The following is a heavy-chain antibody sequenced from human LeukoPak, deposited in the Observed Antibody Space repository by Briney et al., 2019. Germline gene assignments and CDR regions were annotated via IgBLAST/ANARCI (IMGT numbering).Heavy chain of an antibody. Sequence: SETLSLTCTVSGYSISSGYYWGWIRQPPGKGLEWIGSIYHSGSTYYNPSLKSRVTISVDTSKNQFSLRLSSVTAADTAVYYCASGDSYYYYMDVWGKGTTVTISS. CDR1: GYSISSGYY. CDR2: IYHSGST. CDR3: ASGDSYYYYMDV. J-gene: IGHJ6*03. D-gene: IGHD2-21*01. V-gene: IGHV4-38-2*02.